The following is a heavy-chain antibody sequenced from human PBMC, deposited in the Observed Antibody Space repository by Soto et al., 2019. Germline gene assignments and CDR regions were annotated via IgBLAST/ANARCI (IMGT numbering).Heavy chain of an antibody. CDR2: VIPLFDTA. CDR3: TTGGHNDGYNLFHGMDV. CDR1: GGIFTNNA. Sequence: QVQVVQSGAEVKKPGSSVKVSCKVSGGIFTNNAISWVRQAPGQGLAWLGGVIPLFDTAYYAQIFRGRLRSSADGATTSAYMGLSGLTSADTAVYFCTTGGHNDGYNLFHGMDVWGQGTTVTVS. V-gene: IGHV1-69*01. J-gene: IGHJ6*02. D-gene: IGHD5-18*01.